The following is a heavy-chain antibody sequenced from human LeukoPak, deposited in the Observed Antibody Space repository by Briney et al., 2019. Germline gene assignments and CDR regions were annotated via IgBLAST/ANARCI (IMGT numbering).Heavy chain of an antibody. V-gene: IGHV1-18*01. D-gene: IGHD3-22*01. CDR1: GYTFTSYG. Sequence: ASVKVSCKASGYTFTSYGISWVRRAPGQGLEWMGWISAYNGNTNYAQKLQGRVTMTTDTSTSTAYMELRSLRSDDTAVYYCARGYYYDSSGYYQDYWGQGTLVTVSS. CDR2: ISAYNGNT. J-gene: IGHJ4*02. CDR3: ARGYYYDSSGYYQDY.